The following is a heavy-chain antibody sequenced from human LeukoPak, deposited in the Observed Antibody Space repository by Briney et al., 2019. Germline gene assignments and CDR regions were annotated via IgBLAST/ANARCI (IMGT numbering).Heavy chain of an antibody. J-gene: IGHJ4*02. CDR1: GYSFTNYW. Sequence: KCGESLKISCKASGYSFTNYWIGWVRQMPGKGLEWMGMINPGDTNIAYSTSFQGQVTISADRSISTAYLQWSSLKASDTAMYYCARPRRAERDEDFWGQGTLVTVSS. V-gene: IGHV5-51*01. CDR2: INPGDTNI. D-gene: IGHD1-1*01. CDR3: ARPRRAERDEDF.